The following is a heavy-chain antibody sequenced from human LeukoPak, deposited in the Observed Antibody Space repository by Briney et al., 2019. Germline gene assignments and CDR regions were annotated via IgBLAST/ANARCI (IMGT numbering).Heavy chain of an antibody. V-gene: IGHV3-48*03. CDR2: ISSSGSTI. CDR1: GFTFSSYE. D-gene: IGHD1-20*01. J-gene: IGHJ4*02. Sequence: PGGSLRLSCAASGFTFSSYEMNWVRQAPGKGREWVSYISSSGSTIYYADSVKGRFTISRDNAKNSLYLQMNSLRAEDTAVYYCAREYNWNDFDYSGRGTLVTVSS. CDR3: AREYNWNDFDY.